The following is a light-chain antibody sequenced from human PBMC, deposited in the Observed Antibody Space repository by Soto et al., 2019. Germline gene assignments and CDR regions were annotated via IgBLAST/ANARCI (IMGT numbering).Light chain of an antibody. V-gene: IGKV3-20*01. CDR2: GAS. Sequence: EIVLTQSPGTLSLSPGERATLFCRASQSVSSAYLAWYQHKPGQAPRLLIYGASSRATGIPDRFSSSGSGTDFTLTISRLEPEDFAVYYCQQYGSSPKTFGQGTKVDIK. J-gene: IGKJ1*01. CDR1: QSVSSAY. CDR3: QQYGSSPKT.